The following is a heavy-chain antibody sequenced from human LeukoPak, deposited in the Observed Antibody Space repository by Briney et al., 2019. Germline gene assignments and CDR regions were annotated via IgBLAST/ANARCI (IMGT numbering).Heavy chain of an antibody. CDR2: IKQDASVK. J-gene: IGHJ3*02. CDR3: ARSDDVFDI. V-gene: IGHV3-7*01. CDR1: GLTFGSHW. Sequence: GGSLRLSTVASGLTFGSHWMSWVRQAPGKGLEWVANIKQDASVKQYVDSVKGRFTISRDNAKNSLYLQMNSLRAEDTAVYYCARSDDVFDIWGQGTMVTVSS.